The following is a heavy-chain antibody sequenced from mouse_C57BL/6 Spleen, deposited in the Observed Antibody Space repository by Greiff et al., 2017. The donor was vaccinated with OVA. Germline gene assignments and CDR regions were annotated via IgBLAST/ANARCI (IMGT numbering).Heavy chain of an antibody. CDR3: ARQYYGSTYWYFDV. Sequence: EVMLVESGGGLVKPGGSLKLSCAASGFTFSDYGMHWVRQAPEKGLEWVAYISSGSSTIYYADTVKGRFTISRDNAKNTLFLQRTSLRSEDTAMYYCARQYYGSTYWYFDVWGTGTTVTVSS. CDR2: ISSGSSTI. CDR1: GFTFSDYG. V-gene: IGHV5-17*01. D-gene: IGHD1-1*01. J-gene: IGHJ1*03.